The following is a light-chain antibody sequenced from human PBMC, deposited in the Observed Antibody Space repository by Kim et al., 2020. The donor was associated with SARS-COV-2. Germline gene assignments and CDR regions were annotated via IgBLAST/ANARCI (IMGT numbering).Light chain of an antibody. V-gene: IGKV1-8*01. J-gene: IGKJ2*01. CDR3: QQYYSYPRT. CDR2: AAS. Sequence: SASTRDRVTIACRASQCISSYLAWYQQKPGRAPKLLIYAASTLQSGVPSRFSGSGSGTDFTLTISCLQSEDFATYYCQQYYSYPRTFGQGTKLEI. CDR1: QCISSY.